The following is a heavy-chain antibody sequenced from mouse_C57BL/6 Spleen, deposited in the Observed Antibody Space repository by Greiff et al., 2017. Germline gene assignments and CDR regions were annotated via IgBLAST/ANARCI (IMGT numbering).Heavy chain of an antibody. V-gene: IGHV8-8*01. CDR1: GFSLSTFGMG. CDR2: IWWDDDK. Sequence: ESGPGILQPSQTLSLTCSFSGFSLSTFGMGVGWIPQPSGKGLEWLAHIWWDDDKYYTPAMKSRLTNSKDTSKNQVFTKNANVDTADTATYYGARIGNYYVAWFAYWGQGTLVTVSA. CDR3: ARIGNYYVAWFAY. J-gene: IGHJ3*01. D-gene: IGHD1-1*01.